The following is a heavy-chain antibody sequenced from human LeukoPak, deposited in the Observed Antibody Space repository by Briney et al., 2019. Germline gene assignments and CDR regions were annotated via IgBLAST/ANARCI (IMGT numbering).Heavy chain of an antibody. CDR1: GFTFSSYS. J-gene: IGHJ4*02. D-gene: IGHD4-23*01. V-gene: IGHV3-48*04. CDR2: ISSSSSTI. Sequence: GGSLRLSCAASGFTFSSYSMNWVRQAPGKGLEWVSYISSSSSTIYYADSVKGRFTISRDNAKNSLYLQMNSLRAEDTAVYYCARARRWSTDYWGQGTLVTVSS. CDR3: ARARRWSTDY.